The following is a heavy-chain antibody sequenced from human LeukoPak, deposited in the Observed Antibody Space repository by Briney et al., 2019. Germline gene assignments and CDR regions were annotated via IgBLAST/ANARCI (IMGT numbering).Heavy chain of an antibody. CDR2: ISSNGGTT. D-gene: IGHD3-22*01. Sequence: GGSLRLSCAASGFTFSDYSMHWVRQAPGKGLEYVSAISSNGGTTYYEKSVKGRFTISRDNSKNTLYLQMGSLRAEDAAVYYCAKETSYYNSSGYYGNAFDIWGQGTMVTVSS. CDR1: GFTFSDYS. CDR3: AKETSYYNSSGYYGNAFDI. V-gene: IGHV3-64*01. J-gene: IGHJ3*02.